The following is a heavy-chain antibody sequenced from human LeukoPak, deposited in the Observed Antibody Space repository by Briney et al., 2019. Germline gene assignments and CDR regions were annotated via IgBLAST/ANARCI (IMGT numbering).Heavy chain of an antibody. V-gene: IGHV4-4*07. CDR1: GGSISSYY. D-gene: IGHD6-13*01. Sequence: SETLSLTCTVSGGSISSYYWSWIRQPAAXGLEWIGRIYSSGTTTYNPSFKSRVTMSLDTSNNQLSLKLTSVTAADTAVYYCARVSPIPAAGSSYYFAMDVWGQGTTVTVSS. CDR3: ARVSPIPAAGSSYYFAMDV. J-gene: IGHJ6*02. CDR2: IYSSGTT.